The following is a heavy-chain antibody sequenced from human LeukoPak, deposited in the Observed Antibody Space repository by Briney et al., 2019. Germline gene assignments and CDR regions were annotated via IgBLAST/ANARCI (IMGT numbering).Heavy chain of an antibody. CDR3: ARDGATVGHGMDV. V-gene: IGHV3-21*01. J-gene: IGHJ6*02. CDR1: GFTLSSYS. D-gene: IGHD4-23*01. CDR2: ISSRSSYI. Sequence: VGSLRLSCAASGFTLSSYSMNWVRQAPGKGLEWVSSISSRSSYIYYANSVKGRFTISRDNAKNSLYLQMNSLRAEDTAVYYCARDGATVGHGMDVWGQGTTVTVSS.